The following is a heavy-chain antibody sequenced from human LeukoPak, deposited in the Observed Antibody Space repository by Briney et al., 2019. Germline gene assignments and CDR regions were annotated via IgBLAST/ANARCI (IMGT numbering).Heavy chain of an antibody. J-gene: IGHJ5*02. CDR3: ARGANYYGSGSPGNWFDP. Sequence: SQTLSLTCAISGDSVSSTSAAWNWIRQSPSRGLEWLGRTYYRSKWYNDYAVSVKSRITINPDTSKNQFSLQLNSVTPEDTAVYYCARGANYYGSGSPGNWFDPWGQGTLVTVSS. CDR2: TYYRSKWYN. V-gene: IGHV6-1*01. D-gene: IGHD3-10*01. CDR1: GDSVSSTSAA.